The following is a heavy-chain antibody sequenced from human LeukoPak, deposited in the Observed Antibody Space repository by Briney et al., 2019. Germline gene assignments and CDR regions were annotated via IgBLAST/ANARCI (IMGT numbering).Heavy chain of an antibody. CDR2: IYYTGST. V-gene: IGHV4-31*03. J-gene: IGHJ4*02. Sequence: PSQTLSLTCTVSGASISGGGYYWRWLRQHPAKGLEWIGYIYYTGSTYYNPSLKSRVTMSVDTSKNQFSLTLSSVTAADTGVYYCANHCSGGTCYRYYFDHWGQGTLVTVSA. CDR1: GASISGGGYY. D-gene: IGHD2-15*01. CDR3: ANHCSGGTCYRYYFDH.